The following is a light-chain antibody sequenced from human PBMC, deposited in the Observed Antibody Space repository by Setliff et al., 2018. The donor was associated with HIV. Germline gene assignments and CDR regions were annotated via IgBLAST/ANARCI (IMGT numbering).Light chain of an antibody. CDR3: QSYDSRLSGYV. CDR2: GYN. CDR1: SSNIGAGYD. Sequence: QSVLTQPPSLSGAPGQRVTISCTGSSSNIGAGYDVHWYKQLPGTAPKLLIYGYNNRPSGVPDRFSGSKSGTSASLAITGLQAEGEADYYCQSYDSRLSGYVFGTGTKV. J-gene: IGLJ1*01. V-gene: IGLV1-40*01.